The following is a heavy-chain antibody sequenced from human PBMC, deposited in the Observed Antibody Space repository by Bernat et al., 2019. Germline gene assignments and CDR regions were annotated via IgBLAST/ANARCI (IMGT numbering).Heavy chain of an antibody. CDR1: GFTFSNYA. Sequence: EVQVLESGGGLVQPGGSLRLSCAASGFTFSNYAMSWVRQAPGKGLEWVSSISGSGGSTYYADSVKGRFTISRDNSKNSLYLQMNSLRAEDTAVYYCARDQIVGATIDAFDIWGQGTMVTVSS. J-gene: IGHJ3*02. D-gene: IGHD1-26*01. CDR2: ISGSGGST. CDR3: ARDQIVGATIDAFDI. V-gene: IGHV3-23*01.